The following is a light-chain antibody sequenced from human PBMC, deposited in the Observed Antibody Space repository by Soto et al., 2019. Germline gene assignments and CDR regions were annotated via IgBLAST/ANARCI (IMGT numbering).Light chain of an antibody. J-gene: IGKJ3*01. CDR2: DAS. V-gene: IGKV3-11*01. Sequence: IVLTQSPATLSLSPGERATLSCRASQSVSSYLAWYQQKPGQAPRLLMYDASNRATGIPARFSGSGSGTDFTLTISSLEPEDFAVYYCQHYDNTPPSVTFGPGTKVDIK. CDR3: QHYDNTPPSVT. CDR1: QSVSSY.